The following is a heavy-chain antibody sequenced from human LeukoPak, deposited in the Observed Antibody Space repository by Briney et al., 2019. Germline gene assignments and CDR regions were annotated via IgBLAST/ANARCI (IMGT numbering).Heavy chain of an antibody. CDR3: ARDRYYYDSSGYFDY. V-gene: IGHV3-23*01. D-gene: IGHD3-22*01. CDR1: GFTFSSYA. CDR2: ISGSGGST. J-gene: IGHJ4*02. Sequence: GGSLRLSCAASGFTFSSYAMSWVRQAPGKGLEWVSAISGSGGSTYYADSVKGRFTISRDNSKNTLYLEMNSLRAEDTAVYYCARDRYYYDSSGYFDYWGQGTLVTVSS.